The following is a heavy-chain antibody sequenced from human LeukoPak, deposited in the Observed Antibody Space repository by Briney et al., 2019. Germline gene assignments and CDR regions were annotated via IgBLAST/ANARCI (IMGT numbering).Heavy chain of an antibody. D-gene: IGHD5-24*01. CDR3: ARAPVGYIYSDAFDI. Sequence: PGGSLRLSCAASGFTVSSNYMSWVRQAPGKGLDWVSIIYSGGNTYYADSVKGRFTISRDNSKNTLYLQMNSLRAEDTAVYYCARAPVGYIYSDAFDIWGQGTMVTVSS. J-gene: IGHJ3*02. V-gene: IGHV3-66*01. CDR1: GFTVSSNY. CDR2: IYSGGNT.